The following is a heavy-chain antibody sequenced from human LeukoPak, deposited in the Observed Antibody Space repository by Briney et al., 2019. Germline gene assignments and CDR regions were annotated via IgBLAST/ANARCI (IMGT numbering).Heavy chain of an antibody. CDR1: AFPFSGYA. CDR3: VKTVYSSTWYGWYFDL. V-gene: IGHV3-64D*06. CDR2: ISSNGGST. J-gene: IGHJ2*01. Sequence: GGSLRLSRSASAFPFSGYAVHWVRQAPGKGLEYVSAISSNGGSTYYADSVKGRFTISRDNSKNTLFLQMSSLRAEDTAVYYCVKTVYSSTWYGWYFDLWGRGTLVTVSS. D-gene: IGHD6-13*01.